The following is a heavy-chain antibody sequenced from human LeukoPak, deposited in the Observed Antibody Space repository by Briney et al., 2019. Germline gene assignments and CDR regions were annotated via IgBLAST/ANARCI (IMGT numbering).Heavy chain of an antibody. CDR3: ARDRSRGSYLRPIYYYGMDV. J-gene: IGHJ6*02. Sequence: NPSETLSLTCTVSGGSISSYYWSWIRQPPGKGLEWIGYIYYSGSTNYNPSLESRVTISVDTSKNQFSLKLSSVTAADTAVYYCARDRSRGSYLRPIYYYGMDVWGQGTTVTVSS. CDR2: IYYSGST. CDR1: GGSISSYY. V-gene: IGHV4-59*01. D-gene: IGHD1-26*01.